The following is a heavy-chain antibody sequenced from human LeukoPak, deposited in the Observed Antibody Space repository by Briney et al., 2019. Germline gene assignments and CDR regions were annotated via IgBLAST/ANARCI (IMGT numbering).Heavy chain of an antibody. V-gene: IGHV5-51*01. D-gene: IGHD3-22*01. J-gene: IGHJ4*02. CDR2: IYPGDSDT. CDR3: ARWSVDYPDYYDSSGYYSFDY. CDR1: GHSFTDNW. Sequence: GESLKISCQAFGHSFTDNWIGWVRHMPGKGLEWMGIIYPGDSDTRYSPSFQGQVTISADKSISTAYLQWSSLKASDTAMYYCARWSVDYPDYYDSSGYYSFDYWGQGTLVTVSS.